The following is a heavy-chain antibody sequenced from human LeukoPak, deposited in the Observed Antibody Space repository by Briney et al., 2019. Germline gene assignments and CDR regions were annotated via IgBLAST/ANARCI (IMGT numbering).Heavy chain of an antibody. D-gene: IGHD6-19*01. Sequence: GGSLRLSFAASGFSFSAYWMTWVRQAPGTELEWVANINPGGSAIYYGDPAKGRFTISRDNAKNLVYLQMSSLRAEDTAVYYCGRFGYVAGLDLWGQGTLVTVSS. CDR3: GRFGYVAGLDL. V-gene: IGHV3-7*01. J-gene: IGHJ4*02. CDR2: INPGGSAI. CDR1: GFSFSAYW.